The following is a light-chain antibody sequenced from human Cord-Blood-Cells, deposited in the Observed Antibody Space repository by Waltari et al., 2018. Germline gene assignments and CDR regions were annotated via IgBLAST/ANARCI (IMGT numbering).Light chain of an antibody. CDR3: AAWEDSLSGRV. V-gene: IGLV1-47*01. J-gene: IGLJ3*02. CDR2: RNK. Sequence: QSVLTQPPSASGTPGPRVTISCSGSSSNIGSNYVYWYQQLPGTAPKLLICRNKQRPQGLPDRFSGAKSGPSASLAISGLRSEDEADYYCAAWEDSLSGRVYGGGTKLTVL. CDR1: SSNIGSNY.